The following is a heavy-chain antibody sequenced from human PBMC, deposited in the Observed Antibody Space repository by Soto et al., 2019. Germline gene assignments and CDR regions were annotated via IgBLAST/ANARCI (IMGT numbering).Heavy chain of an antibody. J-gene: IGHJ6*03. Sequence: GGSLRLSCAASGFTFSSYSMNWVRQAPGKGLEWVSSISSSSYIYYADSVKGRFTISRDNAKNSLYLQMNSLRAEDTAVYYCARGRYSGYDQGYYYYYMDVWGKGTTVTVSS. D-gene: IGHD5-12*01. V-gene: IGHV3-21*01. CDR2: ISSSSYI. CDR1: GFTFSSYS. CDR3: ARGRYSGYDQGYYYYYMDV.